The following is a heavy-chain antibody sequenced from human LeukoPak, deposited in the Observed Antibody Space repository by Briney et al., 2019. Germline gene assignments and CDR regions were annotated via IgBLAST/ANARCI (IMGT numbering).Heavy chain of an antibody. D-gene: IGHD2-15*01. CDR1: GGTFSSYA. V-gene: IGHV1-69*04. CDR2: IIPILDIA. Sequence: SVKVSCKASGGTFSSYALSWVRQAPGQGLEWMGRIIPILDIASYAQKFQDRVTITADESTGTAYMELSSLRSEDTAIYYCARDNPPYCNGGSCYSYWGQGTLVTISS. CDR3: ARDNPPYCNGGSCYSY. J-gene: IGHJ4*02.